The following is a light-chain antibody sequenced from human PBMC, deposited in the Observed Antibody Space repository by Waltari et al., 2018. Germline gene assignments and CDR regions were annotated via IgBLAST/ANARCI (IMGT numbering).Light chain of an antibody. Sequence: QSGLTQPPSVSGAPGQRVTISCTWSSSNNGAGYDVHCSQLLPGTAPKRLIYGNSNRPSGVPDRFSGSKSGTSASLAITGLQAEDEAGYYCQSFDSRLSGSVFGGGTKLTVL. CDR2: GNS. J-gene: IGLJ2*01. CDR3: QSFDSRLSGSV. CDR1: SSNNGAGYD. V-gene: IGLV1-40*01.